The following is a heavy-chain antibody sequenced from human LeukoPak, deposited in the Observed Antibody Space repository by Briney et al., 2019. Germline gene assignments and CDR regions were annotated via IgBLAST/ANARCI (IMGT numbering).Heavy chain of an antibody. D-gene: IGHD4-23*01. CDR3: VRRAGGYSHPYDY. CDR1: GFTFSSYS. V-gene: IGHV3-23*01. J-gene: IGHJ4*02. Sequence: GGSLRLSCAASGFTFSSYSMNWVRQAPGKGLEWVSAISGGGGNTYYADSVRGRFTISRDDSKNTLYLQMNSLRAEDTAVYYCVRRAGGYSHPYDYWGQGTLVTVSS. CDR2: ISGGGGNT.